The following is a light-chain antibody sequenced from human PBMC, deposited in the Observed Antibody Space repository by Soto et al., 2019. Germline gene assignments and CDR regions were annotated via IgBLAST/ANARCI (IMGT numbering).Light chain of an antibody. J-gene: IGKJ2*01. CDR2: DAS. V-gene: IGKV1-33*01. CDR1: EDINNY. Sequence: DIQMTQSPSSLSASVGDRVTIACQASEDINNYLSWFQQKPGKAPKLLIYDASKLEAGVPSRFSGSASGADFTFTISSREAEDIASYFCQQYDDLPYTLGRGTKLEIK. CDR3: QQYDDLPYT.